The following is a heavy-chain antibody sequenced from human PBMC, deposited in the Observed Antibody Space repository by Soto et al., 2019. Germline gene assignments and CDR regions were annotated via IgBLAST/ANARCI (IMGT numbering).Heavy chain of an antibody. CDR3: AREIFPDYYDSSGYAFDI. CDR1: GGSVTSGSYY. D-gene: IGHD3-22*01. CDR2: IYYSGST. Sequence: SETLSLTCTVSGGSVTSGSYYWSWIRQAPGKGLEWIGYIYYSGSTNYNPSLKSRVTISVDTSKNQFSLKLSSVTAADTAVYYCAREIFPDYYDSSGYAFDIWGQGTMVT. J-gene: IGHJ3*02. V-gene: IGHV4-61*01.